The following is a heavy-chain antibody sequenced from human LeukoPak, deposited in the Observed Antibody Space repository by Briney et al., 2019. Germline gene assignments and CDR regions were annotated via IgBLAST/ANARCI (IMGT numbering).Heavy chain of an antibody. CDR2: IYTSGST. CDR3: ARVTFNWNDRSGYFDY. D-gene: IGHD1-1*01. Sequence: SETLSLTCTVSGGSISSYYWSWIRQPAGKGLEWIGRIYTSGSTNYNPSLKSRVTMSVDTSKNQFSLKLSSVTAADTAVYYCARVTFNWNDRSGYFDYWGQGTLVTVPS. J-gene: IGHJ4*02. V-gene: IGHV4-4*07. CDR1: GGSISSYY.